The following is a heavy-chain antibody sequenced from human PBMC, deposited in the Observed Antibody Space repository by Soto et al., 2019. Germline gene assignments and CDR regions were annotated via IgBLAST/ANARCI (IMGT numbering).Heavy chain of an antibody. CDR3: ARDLLSDTARGYWYFDL. J-gene: IGHJ2*01. CDR1: GGTFSSYA. CDR2: IIPIFGTA. D-gene: IGHD5-18*01. V-gene: IGHV1-69*12. Sequence: QVQLVQSGAEVKKPGSSVKVSCKASGGTFSSYAISWVRLAPVQGLEWMGGIIPIFGTANYAQKFQGRVTITADESTSTAYMELSSRRSEDTAVYYCARDLLSDTARGYWYFDLWGRGSLVTVSS.